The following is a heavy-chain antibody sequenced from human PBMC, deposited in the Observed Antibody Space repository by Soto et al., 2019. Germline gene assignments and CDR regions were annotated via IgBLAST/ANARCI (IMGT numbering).Heavy chain of an antibody. Sequence: PSETLSLTCTVSGGSISSYYWSWIRQPPGKGLEWIGYIYYSGSTNYNPSLKSRVTISVDTSKNQFSLKLSSVSAADTAVYYCARLPCSGGNCYDYWGQGTLVTVSS. CDR1: GGSISSYY. J-gene: IGHJ4*02. D-gene: IGHD2-15*01. V-gene: IGHV4-59*01. CDR3: ARLPCSGGNCYDY. CDR2: IYYSGST.